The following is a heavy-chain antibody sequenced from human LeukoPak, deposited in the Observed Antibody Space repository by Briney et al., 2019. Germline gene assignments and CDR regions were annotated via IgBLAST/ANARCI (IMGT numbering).Heavy chain of an antibody. CDR2: INPNSGGS. CDR3: ARDGNWGSLRGAFDI. V-gene: IGHV1-2*02. Sequence: ASVTVSCKVSGYTLTELSMHWVRQAPGQGLEWMGWINPNSGGSNYAQKFQGRVTMTRDTSISTAYMELSRLRSDDTAVYYCARDGNWGSLRGAFDIWGQGTIVTVSS. CDR1: GYTLTELS. J-gene: IGHJ3*02. D-gene: IGHD7-27*01.